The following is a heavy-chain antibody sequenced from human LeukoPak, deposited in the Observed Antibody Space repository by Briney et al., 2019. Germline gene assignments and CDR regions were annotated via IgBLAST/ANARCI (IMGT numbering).Heavy chain of an antibody. J-gene: IGHJ4*02. CDR2: IWYDGSNK. CDR1: GFTFSGYG. D-gene: IGHD3-22*01. CDR3: ARETYYYDNSGYSIDY. Sequence: PGGSLRLSCAASGFTFSGYGMHWVRQAPGKGLEWVAVIWYDGSNKYYADSVKGRFTISRDNSKNTLYLQMNSLRAEDTAVYYCARETYYYDNSGYSIDYWGQGVLVTVSS. V-gene: IGHV3-33*01.